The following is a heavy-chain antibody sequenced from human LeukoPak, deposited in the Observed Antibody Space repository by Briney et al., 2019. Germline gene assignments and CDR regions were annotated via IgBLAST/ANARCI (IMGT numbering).Heavy chain of an antibody. V-gene: IGHV3-7*03. Sequence: GGSLRLSCAASRFTLSTYWMSWVRQAPGKGLEWVAHIKQDGSQEYYVDSVKGRFTISRDSAKNSLYLQMNTLRVEDTAMYYCASLDTAKQPLANHWGQGTLVTVSS. D-gene: IGHD5-18*01. J-gene: IGHJ5*02. CDR3: ASLDTAKQPLANH. CDR1: RFTLSTYW. CDR2: IKQDGSQE.